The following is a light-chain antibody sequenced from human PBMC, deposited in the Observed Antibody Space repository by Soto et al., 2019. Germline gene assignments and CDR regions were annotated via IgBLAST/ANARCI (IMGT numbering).Light chain of an antibody. Sequence: EIVLTQSPGTFSLSPGQISTLSCRASQNVSSSYLAWYHHKPGQAPRLLIYGSSARATAIPDRFSGSGSGTDFTLTISRLEPEDFAVYYCQQYGSSPWTFGRGTKVDIK. CDR2: GSS. CDR1: QNVSSSY. J-gene: IGKJ1*01. V-gene: IGKV3-20*01. CDR3: QQYGSSPWT.